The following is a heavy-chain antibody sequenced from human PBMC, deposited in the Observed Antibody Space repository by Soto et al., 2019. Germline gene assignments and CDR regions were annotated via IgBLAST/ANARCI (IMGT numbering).Heavy chain of an antibody. CDR2: IDPSDSYT. CDR3: ARQLRYYYGMDV. V-gene: IGHV5-10-1*01. CDR1: GYSFTSYW. J-gene: IGHJ6*02. Sequence: GESLKISCKGSGYSFTSYWTSWVRQMPGKGLEWMGRIDPSDSYTNYSPSFQGHVTISADKSISTAYLQWSSLKASDTAMYYCARQLRYYYGMDVWGQGTTVTVSS. D-gene: IGHD3-3*01.